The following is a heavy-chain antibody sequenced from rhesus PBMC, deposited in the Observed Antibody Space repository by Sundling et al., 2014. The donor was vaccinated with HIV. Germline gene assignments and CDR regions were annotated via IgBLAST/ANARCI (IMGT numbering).Heavy chain of an antibody. CDR2: ISGSSGNT. V-gene: IGHV4-99*02. CDR3: ARAPGRYYGLDS. CDR1: GGSFSGYY. Sequence: QVQLQESGPGLVKPSETLSLTCAVSGGSFSGYYWGWIRQPPGKGLEYIGYISGSSGNTNYNPSLKSRVTISKDTSKNQFSLKLSSVTAADTAVYYCARAPGRYYGLDSWGQGVLVTVSS. J-gene: IGHJ6*01.